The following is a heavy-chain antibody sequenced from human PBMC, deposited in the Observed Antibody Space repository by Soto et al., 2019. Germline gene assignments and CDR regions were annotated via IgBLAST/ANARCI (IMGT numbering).Heavy chain of an antibody. CDR1: GGSISSYY. CDR2: IYYSGST. CDR3: ARGSSYFDY. D-gene: IGHD1-1*01. J-gene: IGHJ4*02. V-gene: IGHV4-59*01. Sequence: SETLSLTCTVSGGSISSYYWSWIRQPPGKGLEWIGYIYYSGSTNYNPSLKSRVTISVDTSKNQFSLKLSSVTAADTAVYYCARGSSYFDYWGQGTLVTISS.